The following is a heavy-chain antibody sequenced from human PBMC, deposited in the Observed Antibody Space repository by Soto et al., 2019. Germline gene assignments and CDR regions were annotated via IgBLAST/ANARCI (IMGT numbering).Heavy chain of an antibody. V-gene: IGHV1-3*01. CDR3: ARELQGLYYFDY. D-gene: IGHD2-15*01. CDR1: GYTFISYA. CDR2: INAGNGNT. J-gene: IGHJ4*02. Sequence: VASVKVSCKASGYTFISYAIHWVRQAPGQRLEWMGWINAGNGNTKYSQKFRGRVTITRDTSASTAYMELTSLRSEDTAVYYCARELQGLYYFDYWGQGTLVTVSS.